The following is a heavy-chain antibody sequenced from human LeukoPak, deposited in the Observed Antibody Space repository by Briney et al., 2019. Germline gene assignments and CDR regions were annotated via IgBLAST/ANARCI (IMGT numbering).Heavy chain of an antibody. CDR3: ARRCYYGSGSYYNAYGWFDP. CDR2: IYTSGTT. CDR1: GGSISCGGYY. Sequence: SETLSLTCTVSGGSISCGGYYWSWIRQPAGKGLEWTGRIYTSGTTNYNPSLKSRVTISVDTSKNQFSLKLSSVTAADTAVYYCARRCYYGSGSYYNAYGWFDPWGQGTLVTVSS. D-gene: IGHD3-10*01. V-gene: IGHV4-61*02. J-gene: IGHJ5*02.